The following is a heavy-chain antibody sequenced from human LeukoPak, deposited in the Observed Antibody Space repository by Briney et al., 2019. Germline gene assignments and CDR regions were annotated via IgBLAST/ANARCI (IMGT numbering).Heavy chain of an antibody. Sequence: ASVKVSCKASGYTFTTYGISWVRQAPGQGLEWMGWISVYNHNTNYAQKLQGRVTMTTDTSTSTAYMELRSLRSDDTAVYYCERNSMAAAIDYWGQGTLVTVSS. CDR1: GYTFTTYG. CDR3: ERNSMAAAIDY. J-gene: IGHJ4*02. V-gene: IGHV1-18*01. D-gene: IGHD2-2*01. CDR2: ISVYNHNT.